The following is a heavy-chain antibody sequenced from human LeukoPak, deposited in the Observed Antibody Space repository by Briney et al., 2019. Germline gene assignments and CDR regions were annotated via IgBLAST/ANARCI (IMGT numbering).Heavy chain of an antibody. CDR1: AYTFTDYY. D-gene: IGHD4-11*01. J-gene: IGHJ5*02. Sequence: GASVKVSCKASAYTFTDYYMHWVRQAPGQGLEWMGWINPNSGGTNYAQKFQGRVTMTRDTSISTAYMELSRLRSDDTAVYYCARGGTQTVTGNWLDPWGQGTLVTVSS. CDR3: ARGGTQTVTGNWLDP. CDR2: INPNSGGT. V-gene: IGHV1-2*02.